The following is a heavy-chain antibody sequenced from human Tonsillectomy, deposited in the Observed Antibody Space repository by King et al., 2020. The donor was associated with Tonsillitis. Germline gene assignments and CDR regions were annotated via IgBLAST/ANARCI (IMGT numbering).Heavy chain of an antibody. J-gene: IGHJ4*02. V-gene: IGHV3-64D*06. CDR3: VKGTRELLKDDFDY. Sequence: VQLVESGGGLVQPGGSLRLSCSASGFTFSSYAMNWVRQAPGKGLEYVSAISSNGGSTYYADSVKGRFTISRDNSKNTLYLQMSSLRAEDTAVYYCVKGTRELLKDDFDYWGQGTLVTVSS. CDR1: GFTFSSYA. CDR2: ISSNGGST. D-gene: IGHD1-26*01.